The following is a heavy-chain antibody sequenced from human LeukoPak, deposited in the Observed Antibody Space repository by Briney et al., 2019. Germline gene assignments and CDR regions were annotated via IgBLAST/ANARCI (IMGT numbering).Heavy chain of an antibody. J-gene: IGHJ5*02. CDR3: ARRSQLSFDP. Sequence: PSETLSLTCTVPGGSFSSGGYYWSWIRQHPGKGLEWIGYIYYSGSTYYNPSLKSRVTISVDTSKNQFALKLSSVTAADTAIYYCARRSQLSFDPWGQGTLVTVSP. CDR1: GGSFSSGGYY. CDR2: IYYSGST. D-gene: IGHD6-13*01. V-gene: IGHV4-31*03.